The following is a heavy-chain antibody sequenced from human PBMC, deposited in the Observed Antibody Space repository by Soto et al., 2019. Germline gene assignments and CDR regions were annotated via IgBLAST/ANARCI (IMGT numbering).Heavy chain of an antibody. CDR2: IYYSGST. V-gene: IGHV4-39*01. D-gene: IGHD3-10*01. Sequence: SETLSLTCTVSGGSISSSSYYWGWIRQPPGKGLEWIGSIYYSGSTYYNPSLKSRVTISVDTSKNQFSLKLSSVTAADTAVYYCARRGVMVRGVIITNDYYYGMDVWGQGTTVTVSS. J-gene: IGHJ6*02. CDR3: ARRGVMVRGVIITNDYYYGMDV. CDR1: GGSISSSSYY.